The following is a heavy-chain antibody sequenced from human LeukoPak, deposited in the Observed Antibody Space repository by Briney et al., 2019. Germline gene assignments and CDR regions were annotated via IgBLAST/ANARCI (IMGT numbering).Heavy chain of an antibody. Sequence: SETLSLTCAVYGGSFSGYYWSRIRQPPGKGLEWIGEINHSGSTNYNPSLKSRVTISVDTSKNQFSLKLSSVTAADTAVYYCARGPPHYDFWSGYSYFDYWGQGTLVTVSS. CDR3: ARGPPHYDFWSGYSYFDY. CDR2: INHSGST. D-gene: IGHD3-3*01. CDR1: GGSFSGYY. V-gene: IGHV4-34*01. J-gene: IGHJ4*02.